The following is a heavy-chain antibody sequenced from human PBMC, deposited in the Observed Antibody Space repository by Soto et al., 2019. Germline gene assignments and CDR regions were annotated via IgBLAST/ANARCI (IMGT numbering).Heavy chain of an antibody. V-gene: IGHV3-23*01. CDR3: AKEGPMVSDFDY. Sequence: EVQLLESGGGLVQPGGSLRLSCAASGFTFSNYAMSWVRQAPGKGLEWVSGISGSGGRTYYADSVKGRFTISRDNSKNTLFTQMNSPRAEDRALYYCAKEGPMVSDFDYWGQGALVTVSS. D-gene: IGHD5-18*01. CDR1: GFTFSNYA. J-gene: IGHJ4*02. CDR2: ISGSGGRT.